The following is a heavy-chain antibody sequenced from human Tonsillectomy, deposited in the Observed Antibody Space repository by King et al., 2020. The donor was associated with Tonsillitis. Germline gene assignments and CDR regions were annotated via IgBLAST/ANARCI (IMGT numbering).Heavy chain of an antibody. J-gene: IGHJ4*02. Sequence: VQLVESGGGLVQPGGSLRLSCAASGFTFRSYWMSWVRQAPGKGLEWVAITKQDGSEKYYVDSVKGRFTISRDNAKNSLYLQMSRLRAEDTAVYYCARDFAEFDYWGQGTLVTVSS. V-gene: IGHV3-7*01. CDR3: ARDFAEFDY. D-gene: IGHD1-14*01. CDR2: TKQDGSEK. CDR1: GFTFRSYW.